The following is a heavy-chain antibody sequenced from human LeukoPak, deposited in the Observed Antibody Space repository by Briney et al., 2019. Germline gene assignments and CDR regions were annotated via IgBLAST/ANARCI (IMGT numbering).Heavy chain of an antibody. CDR3: ASGSVVTALDQ. CDR1: GGSITTYY. D-gene: IGHD2-21*02. Sequence: KPSETLSLTCAVSGGSITTYYWTWIRQPPGQALECIGYIYSTRNHKHNPSLESRVTMSIDTSKNEFSLKIYSVNPADTAVYFCASGSVVTALDQWGQGTLVTVSS. V-gene: IGHV4-59*01. J-gene: IGHJ4*02. CDR2: IYSTRNH.